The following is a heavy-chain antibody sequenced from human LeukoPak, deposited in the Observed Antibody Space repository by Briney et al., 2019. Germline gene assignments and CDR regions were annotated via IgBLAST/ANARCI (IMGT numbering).Heavy chain of an antibody. V-gene: IGHV4-59*08. D-gene: IGHD5-18*01. Sequence: SETLSLTCTVSGGSISSYYWSWIRQPPGKGLEWIGYIYYSGSTNYNPSLKSRVTISVDTSKNQFSLKLSSVTAADTAVYYCARRGDTATEFDYWGQGTVVTVSS. J-gene: IGHJ4*02. CDR2: IYYSGST. CDR3: ARRGDTATEFDY. CDR1: GGSISSYY.